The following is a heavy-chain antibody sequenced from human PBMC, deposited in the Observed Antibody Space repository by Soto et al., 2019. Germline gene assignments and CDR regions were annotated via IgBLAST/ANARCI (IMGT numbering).Heavy chain of an antibody. CDR2: ISGSGGST. D-gene: IGHD4-17*01. CDR1: GFTFSSYA. J-gene: IGHJ4*02. V-gene: IGHV3-23*01. CDR3: AKDPEATVTTFDY. Sequence: GSLRLSCAASGFTFSSYAMSWVRQAPGKGLEWVSAISGSGGSTYYADSVKGRLTISRDNSKNTLYLQMNSLRAEDTAVYYCAKDPEATVTTFDYWGQGTLVTVSS.